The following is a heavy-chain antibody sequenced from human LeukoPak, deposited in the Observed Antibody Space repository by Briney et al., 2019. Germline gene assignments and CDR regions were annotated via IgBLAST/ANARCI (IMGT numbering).Heavy chain of an antibody. CDR2: ISWNSGSI. V-gene: IGHV3-9*01. J-gene: IGHJ4*02. D-gene: IGHD5-18*01. CDR1: GYTFDDYA. CDR3: AKGHTYGLGESYLDF. Sequence: PGRSLRLSCEASGYTFDDYAMHWVRQAPGKGLEWVSAISWNSGSIGYADSVKGRFTISRDNGKNSLYLQMNSLRTEETAFYYCAKGHTYGLGESYLDFWGQGTLVSVSS.